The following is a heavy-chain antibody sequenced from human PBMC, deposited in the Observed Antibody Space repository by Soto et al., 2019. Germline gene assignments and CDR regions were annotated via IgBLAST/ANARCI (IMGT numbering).Heavy chain of an antibody. J-gene: IGHJ4*02. D-gene: IGHD2-21*01. V-gene: IGHV3-74*01. CDR1: GFTFSRSW. CDR3: VRDMQLWRLDS. Sequence: GGSLRLSCAASGFTFSRSWMHWVRQAPGKGLVWVSRINSDGSSTNYADSVKGRFNIYRDNAKNTLFLHMNSLRAEDTAVYYCVRDMQLWRLDSWGRGTLVTVSS. CDR2: INSDGSST.